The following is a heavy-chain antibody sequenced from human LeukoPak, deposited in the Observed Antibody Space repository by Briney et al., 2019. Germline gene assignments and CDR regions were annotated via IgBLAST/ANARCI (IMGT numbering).Heavy chain of an antibody. Sequence: KSSETLSLTCTVSGGSISSYYWSWIRQPPGKGLEWIGYIYYSGSTNYNPSLKSRVTISVDTSKNQFSLKLSSVTAADTAVYYCARDRGGTYAYWGQGTLVTVSS. CDR2: IYYSGST. CDR1: GGSISSYY. J-gene: IGHJ4*02. D-gene: IGHD1-1*01. V-gene: IGHV4-59*01. CDR3: ARDRGGTYAY.